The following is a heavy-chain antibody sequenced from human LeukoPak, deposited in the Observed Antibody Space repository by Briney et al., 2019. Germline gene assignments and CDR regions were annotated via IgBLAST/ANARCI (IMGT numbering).Heavy chain of an antibody. D-gene: IGHD3-22*01. J-gene: IGHJ1*01. V-gene: IGHV1-69*04. CDR3: ARTHYYYDSSGFQH. Sequence: ASLKVSCKTSGYTFTTYGISWLRQAPGQGLEWMGRIIPILGIANYAQKFQGRVTITADKSTSTAYMELSSLRSEDTAVYYCARTHYYYDSSGFQHWGQGTLVTVSS. CDR1: GYTFTTYG. CDR2: IIPILGIA.